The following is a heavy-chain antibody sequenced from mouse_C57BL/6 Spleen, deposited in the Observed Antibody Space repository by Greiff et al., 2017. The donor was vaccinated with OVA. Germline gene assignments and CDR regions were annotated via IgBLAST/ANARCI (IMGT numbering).Heavy chain of an antibody. CDR1: GYTFTSYW. V-gene: IGHV1-61*01. J-gene: IGHJ2*01. CDR2: IYPSDSET. CDR3: ARRGSYYSTFDY. D-gene: IGHD2-5*01. Sequence: QVQLQQSGAELVRPGSSVKLSCKASGYTFTSYWMDWVKQRPGQGLEWIGNIYPSDSETHYNQKFKDKATLTVDKSSSTAYMQLSSLTSEDSAVYYCARRGSYYSTFDYWGQGTTLTVSS.